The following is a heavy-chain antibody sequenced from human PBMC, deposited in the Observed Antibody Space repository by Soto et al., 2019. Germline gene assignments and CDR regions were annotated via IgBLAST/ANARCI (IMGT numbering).Heavy chain of an antibody. V-gene: IGHV1-8*01. CDR2: MNPNSGNT. Sequence: ASLKVSCKASGYTFTSYDINWVRQATGQGLEWVGWMNPNSGNTGYAQKFQGRVTMTRNTSISTAYMELSSLRSEDTAVYYCARGYCSSTSCYTGSDYWGQGTLVTVSS. D-gene: IGHD2-2*02. CDR1: GYTFTSYD. J-gene: IGHJ4*02. CDR3: ARGYCSSTSCYTGSDY.